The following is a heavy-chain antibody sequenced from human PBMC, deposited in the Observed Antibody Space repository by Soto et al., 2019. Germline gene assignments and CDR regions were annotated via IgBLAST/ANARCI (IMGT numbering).Heavy chain of an antibody. D-gene: IGHD1-1*01. CDR2: INAGNGNT. V-gene: IGHV1-3*01. CDR3: AREGTWNDVVY. CDR1: GCSFTTYG. Sequence: DSVKVSCKASGCSFTTYGMHWVRQAPGQSLEWMGWINAGNGNTKYSQKFQGRVTIARDTSASTAYMELSSLTSEDTAVYYCAREGTWNDVVYWGQGTLVTVSS. J-gene: IGHJ4*02.